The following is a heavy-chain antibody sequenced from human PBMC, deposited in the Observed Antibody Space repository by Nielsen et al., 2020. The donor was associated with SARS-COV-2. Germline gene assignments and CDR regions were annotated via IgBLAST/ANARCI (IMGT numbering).Heavy chain of an antibody. CDR1: GFNFGGYA. V-gene: IGHV3-23*01. Sequence: GGSLRLSCEASGFNFGGYAMTWVRKAPGKPLEWVSAITGSAENTYYADSVKGRFTISRDNSKNMLSLQMNTLRAEDTAVYYCAREWTGLAPRPGAFDLWGPGTMVTVSS. D-gene: IGHD3/OR15-3a*01. J-gene: IGHJ3*01. CDR2: ITGSAENT. CDR3: AREWTGLAPRPGAFDL.